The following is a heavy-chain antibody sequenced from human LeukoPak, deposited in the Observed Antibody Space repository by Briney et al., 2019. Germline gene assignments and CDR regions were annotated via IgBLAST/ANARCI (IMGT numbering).Heavy chain of an antibody. J-gene: IGHJ4*02. V-gene: IGHV1-2*02. D-gene: IGHD3-22*01. CDR2: INPNSGGT. CDR3: APTLNYYDSSGYSSPFDY. Sequence: ASVKVSCKASGYNFTDYYMHWVRQAPGQGFDWMGWINPNSGGTNYAQKFQWRVTMTRDTSISTAFMELSSLRSDDTAVYYCAPTLNYYDSSGYSSPFDYWGQGALVTVSS. CDR1: GYNFTDYY.